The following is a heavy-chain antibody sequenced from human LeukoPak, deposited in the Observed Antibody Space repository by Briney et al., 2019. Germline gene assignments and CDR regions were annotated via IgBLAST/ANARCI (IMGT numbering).Heavy chain of an antibody. Sequence: GGSLRLSCAASGFTFRTYTMNWVRQAPGKRLEWVSSISSDSRYIYYADSVKGRFTISRDNAQNSLYLQMNSLRVEDTAVYYCARDFRYEGDYWGQGTLVTVSS. V-gene: IGHV3-21*01. D-gene: IGHD5-12*01. CDR1: GFTFRTYT. CDR2: ISSDSRYI. J-gene: IGHJ4*02. CDR3: ARDFRYEGDY.